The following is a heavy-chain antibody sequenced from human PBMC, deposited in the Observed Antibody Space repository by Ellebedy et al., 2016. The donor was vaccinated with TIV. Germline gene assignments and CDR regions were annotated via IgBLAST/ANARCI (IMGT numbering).Heavy chain of an antibody. J-gene: IGHJ4*02. D-gene: IGHD3-10*01. Sequence: GGSLRLSXAASGFTFSDYYMSWIRQAPGKGLEWVSYISSSGSTIYYADSVKGRFTISRDNAKNSLYLQMNSLRAEDTALYYCAKDIRYYGSGSYFYWGQGTLVTVSS. CDR1: GFTFSDYY. V-gene: IGHV3-11*01. CDR2: ISSSGSTI. CDR3: AKDIRYYGSGSYFY.